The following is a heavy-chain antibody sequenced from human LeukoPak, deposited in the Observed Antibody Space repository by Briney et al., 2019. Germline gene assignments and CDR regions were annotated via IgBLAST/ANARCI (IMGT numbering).Heavy chain of an antibody. V-gene: IGHV1-2*02. CDR3: ALPYYYDTSGPEF. Sequence: GASVKVSYKASGYTLTVYYMHWVRQAPGQELEWMGWINPNSGGTNYAQKFQGRVTMTRDTSISTAYMELSRLRSDDTAVYYCALPYYYDTSGPEFWGQGTLVTVSS. CDR2: INPNSGGT. CDR1: GYTLTVYY. J-gene: IGHJ4*02. D-gene: IGHD3-22*01.